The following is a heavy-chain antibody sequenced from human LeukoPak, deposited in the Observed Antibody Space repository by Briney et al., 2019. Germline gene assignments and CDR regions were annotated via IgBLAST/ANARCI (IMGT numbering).Heavy chain of an antibody. J-gene: IGHJ6*03. CDR3: ARHGSSWYYYYYYMDV. CDR1: GFRFNTFW. V-gene: IGHV3-7*01. CDR2: IKQDGSEK. Sequence: GGSLRLSCAASGFRFNTFWMSWVRQAPGKGLEWVANIKQDGSEKYYVDSVKGRFTISRDNAKNSLYLQMNSLRAEDTAVYYCARHGSSWYYYYYYMDVWGKGTTVTISS. D-gene: IGHD6-13*01.